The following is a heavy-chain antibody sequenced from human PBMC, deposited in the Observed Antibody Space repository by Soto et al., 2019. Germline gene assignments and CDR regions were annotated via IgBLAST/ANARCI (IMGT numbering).Heavy chain of an antibody. CDR3: ARVDNYYDSSGQDY. Sequence: SETLSLTCTVSGGSISSGDYYWIWIRHPPGKGLEWIGYIYYSGSTYYNPSLKSRVTISVDTSKNQFSLKLSSVTAADTAVYYCARVDNYYDSSGQDYWGQGTLVTVSS. CDR1: GGSISSGDYY. J-gene: IGHJ4*02. D-gene: IGHD3-22*01. CDR2: IYYSGST. V-gene: IGHV4-30-4*01.